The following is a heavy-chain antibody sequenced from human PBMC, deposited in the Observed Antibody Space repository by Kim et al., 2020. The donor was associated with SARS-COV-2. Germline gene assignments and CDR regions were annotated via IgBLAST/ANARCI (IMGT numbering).Heavy chain of an antibody. D-gene: IGHD3-10*01. Sequence: YTADSGKGRFTIARDNSKNTLYLQMNSLRAEDTAVYYCAILDYYGSGGVDVWGQGTTVTVSS. CDR3: AILDYYGSGGVDV. J-gene: IGHJ6*02. V-gene: IGHV3-30*02.